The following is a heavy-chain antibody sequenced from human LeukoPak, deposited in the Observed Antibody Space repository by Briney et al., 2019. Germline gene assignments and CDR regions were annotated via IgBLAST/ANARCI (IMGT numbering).Heavy chain of an antibody. D-gene: IGHD3-16*01. CDR3: ARFRPGGWGTPSYYFDY. Sequence: SETLSLTCTVSGGSISSSSYYWGWIRQPPGKGLEWIGSIYYSGSTNYNPSLKSRVTISVDTSKNQFSLKLSSVTAADTAVYYCARFRPGGWGTPSYYFDYWGQGTLVTVSS. J-gene: IGHJ4*02. CDR2: IYYSGST. V-gene: IGHV4-39*07. CDR1: GGSISSSSYY.